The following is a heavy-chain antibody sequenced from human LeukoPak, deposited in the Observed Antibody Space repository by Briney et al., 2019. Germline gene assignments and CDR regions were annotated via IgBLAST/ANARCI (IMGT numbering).Heavy chain of an antibody. V-gene: IGHV1-69*13. Sequence: SVKVSCKASGGTFSSYAISWVRQPPRQGHEWMGGIIPIFGTANYAQKFQGRVTITADESTSTAYMELSSLRSEDTAVCYCVREARGGFNWFDPRGQGTLVTVSS. J-gene: IGHJ5*02. CDR3: VREARGGFNWFDP. CDR1: GGTFSSYA. CDR2: IIPIFGTA. D-gene: IGHD3-16*01.